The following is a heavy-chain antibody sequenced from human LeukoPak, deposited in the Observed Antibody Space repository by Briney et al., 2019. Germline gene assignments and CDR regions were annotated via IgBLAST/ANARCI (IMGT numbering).Heavy chain of an antibody. J-gene: IGHJ4*02. CDR1: GFSLSTSGVG. V-gene: IGHV2-5*02. CDR3: AHTEVVRGLGY. CDR2: IYWDDDK. Sequence: SGPTLVKPTQTLTLTCTFSGFSLSTSGVGVGWIRQPPGKALEWHALIYWDDDKRYSPSLKSRLTITKDTSKNRVVLTMTNMDPVDTATYYCAHTEVVRGLGYWGQGSLVTVSS. D-gene: IGHD3-10*01.